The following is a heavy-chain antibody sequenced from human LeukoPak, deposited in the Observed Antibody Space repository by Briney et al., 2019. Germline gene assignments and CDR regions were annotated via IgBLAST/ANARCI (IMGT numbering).Heavy chain of an antibody. V-gene: IGHV1-69*13. CDR3: ASVPPKDCSSTSCYYGDAFDI. D-gene: IGHD2-2*01. J-gene: IGHJ3*02. CDR2: IIPIFGTA. CDR1: GGTFSSYA. Sequence: ASVKVSCKASGGTFSSYAISWVRQAPGQGLEWMGGIIPIFGTANYAQKFQGGVTITADESTSTAYMELSSLRSEDTAVYYCASVPPKDCSSTSCYYGDAFDIWGQGTMVTVSS.